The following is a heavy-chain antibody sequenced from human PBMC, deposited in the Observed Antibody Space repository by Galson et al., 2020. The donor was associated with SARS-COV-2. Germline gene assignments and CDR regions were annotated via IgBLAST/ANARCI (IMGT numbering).Heavy chain of an antibody. V-gene: IGHV3-30*04. D-gene: IGHD3-22*01. Sequence: GGSLRLSCAASGFTFNTYAMHWVRQAPGKGLDWVAVTSYDGSNKYYADSMKGRFTISRDNSKNTLYLQMNSLRAEDKAVYYCARDESRGYYIPGYWGQGTLVTVSS. CDR3: ARDESRGYYIPGY. J-gene: IGHJ4*02. CDR1: GFTFNTYA. CDR2: TSYDGSNK.